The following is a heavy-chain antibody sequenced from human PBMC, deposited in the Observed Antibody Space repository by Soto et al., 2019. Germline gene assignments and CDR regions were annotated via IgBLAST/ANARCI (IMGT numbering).Heavy chain of an antibody. CDR1: GYTFTSYG. CDR3: ARAICIHFWWRSRGASSRSSHFDY. Sequence: QVQLVQSGAEVKKPGASVKVSCKASGYTFTSYGITWVRQAPGQGLEWMGWISAYNVNTNYAQQLQGRVTMTTDTSTSTAYMGLRSYRSDDTAVYYCARAICIHFWWRSRGASSRSSHFDYWGQGTLVTVSS. J-gene: IGHJ4*02. D-gene: IGHD2-15*01. CDR2: ISAYNVNT. V-gene: IGHV1-18*04.